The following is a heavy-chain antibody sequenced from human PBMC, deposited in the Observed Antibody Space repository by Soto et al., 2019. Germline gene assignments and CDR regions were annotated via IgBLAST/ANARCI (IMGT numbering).Heavy chain of an antibody. V-gene: IGHV4-39*01. Sequence: LSLTCTVSGGSISSSSYYWGWIRQPPGKGLEWIGSIYYSGSTYYNPSLKSRVTISVDTSKNQFSLKLSSVTAADTAVYYCVSRYSSGYYDYWGQGTLVTVSS. CDR1: GGSISSSSYY. D-gene: IGHD3-22*01. J-gene: IGHJ4*02. CDR3: VSRYSSGYYDY. CDR2: IYYSGST.